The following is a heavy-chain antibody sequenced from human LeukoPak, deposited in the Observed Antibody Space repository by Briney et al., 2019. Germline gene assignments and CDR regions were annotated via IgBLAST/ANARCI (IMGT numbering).Heavy chain of an antibody. CDR2: ISGSGGST. D-gene: IGHD4-17*01. CDR3: ARDEDYGIFVNVDY. Sequence: PGGTLRLSCAASGFTFSSYGMSWVRQAPGKGLEWVSAISGSGGSTYYADSVKGRFTISRDNSKNTLYLQMNSLRAEDTAVYYCARDEDYGIFVNVDYWGQGTLVTVSS. CDR1: GFTFSSYG. J-gene: IGHJ4*02. V-gene: IGHV3-23*01.